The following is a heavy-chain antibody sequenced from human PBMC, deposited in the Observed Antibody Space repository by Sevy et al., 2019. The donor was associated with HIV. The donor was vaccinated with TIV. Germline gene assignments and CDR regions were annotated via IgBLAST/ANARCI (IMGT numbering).Heavy chain of an antibody. V-gene: IGHV3-23*01. D-gene: IGHD6-19*01. CDR1: GFTFSSYA. Sequence: GGSLRLSCAASGFTFSSYAMSWVRQAPGKGLEWVSAISGSGGSTYYADSVKGRFTISRDNSKNTLYLQMNSLRAEDTAVYYCAKGYSSGWYGENWFYPWGQGTLVTVSS. CDR2: ISGSGGST. J-gene: IGHJ5*02. CDR3: AKGYSSGWYGENWFYP.